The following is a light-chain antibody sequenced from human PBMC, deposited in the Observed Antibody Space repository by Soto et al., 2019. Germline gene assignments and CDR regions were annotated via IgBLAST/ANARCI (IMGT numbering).Light chain of an antibody. CDR2: AAS. CDR1: QDITNT. Sequence: DIQMTQSPSFLSASIGDTVTITCRASQDITNTLAWYQQKPGKAPKLLIYAASTLQSGVPSSFSGSGSGTEFTLTISSLQPEKFATYYCQRLHRYPPTFGQGTKVEIK. J-gene: IGKJ1*01. CDR3: QRLHRYPPT. V-gene: IGKV1-9*01.